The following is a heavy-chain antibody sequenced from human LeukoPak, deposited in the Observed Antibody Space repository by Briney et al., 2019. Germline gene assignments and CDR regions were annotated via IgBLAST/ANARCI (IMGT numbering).Heavy chain of an antibody. CDR3: ARVATGPFDP. V-gene: IGHV4-38-2*02. CDR1: GYSISSGYY. CDR2: IYHSGRT. D-gene: IGHD3-9*01. J-gene: IGHJ5*02. Sequence: SETLSLTCTVSGYSISSGYYWGWIRQPPGKGLEWIGNIYHSGRTYYTPSLKSRVTISVDTSMNQFSLKLSSVTAADTAVYYCARVATGPFDPWGQGTLVTVSS.